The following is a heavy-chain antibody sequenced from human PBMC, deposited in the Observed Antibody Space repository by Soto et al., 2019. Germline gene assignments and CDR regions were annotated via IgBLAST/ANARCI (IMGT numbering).Heavy chain of an antibody. D-gene: IGHD6-19*01. CDR1: GYTFTSYG. CDR2: ISAYNGNT. CDR3: ARDWYSSGWKPFDY. V-gene: IGHV1-18*01. Sequence: ASVKVSCKASGYTFTSYGISWVRQAPGQGLEWMGWISAYNGNTKYSQKFQGRVTITRDTSASTAYMELSSLRSEDTAVYYCARDWYSSGWKPFDYWGQGTLVTVSS. J-gene: IGHJ4*02.